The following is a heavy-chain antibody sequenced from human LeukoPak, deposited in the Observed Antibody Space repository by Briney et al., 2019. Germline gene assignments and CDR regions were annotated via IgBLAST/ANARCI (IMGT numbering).Heavy chain of an antibody. CDR1: GFTFSSYG. D-gene: IGHD2-21*02. J-gene: IGHJ6*02. CDR3: ISLYGDPSSYGMDV. Sequence: GGSLRLSCAASGFTFSSYGMHWVRQASGKGLEWVGRIRSNSNSYATAYAASVKGRFAISRDDSKNTAYLQMNSLKTEDTAVYYCISLYGDPSSYGMDVWGQGTTVTVSS. V-gene: IGHV3-73*01. CDR2: IRSNSNSYAT.